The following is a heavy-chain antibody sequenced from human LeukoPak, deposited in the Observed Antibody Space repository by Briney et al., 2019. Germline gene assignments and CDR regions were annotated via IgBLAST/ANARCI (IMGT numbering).Heavy chain of an antibody. CDR2: INANSGGT. CDR1: GYTFTGYY. V-gene: IGHV1-2*02. J-gene: IGHJ4*02. Sequence: ASVKVSCKASGYTFTGYYMHWVRQAPVQGLEWMGWINANSGGTNYAQKFQGRVTMTRDTSISTAYMELSRLRSDDTAVYYCARRSYTGYSSSWSSDYDYWGQGTLVTVSS. D-gene: IGHD6-13*01. CDR3: ARRSYTGYSSSWSSDYDY.